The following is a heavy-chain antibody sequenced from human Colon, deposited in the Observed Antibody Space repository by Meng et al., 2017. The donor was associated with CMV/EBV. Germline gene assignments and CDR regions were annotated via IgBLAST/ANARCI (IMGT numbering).Heavy chain of an antibody. V-gene: IGHV3-74*03. CDR1: GFTFSSHW. Sequence: GESLKISCAASGFTFSSHWMHWVRQAPGKGLVSVSRINTDGSYVTYADSVKGRFTISRDNAKNTLYLQMNSLRAEDTAIYYCARDKGTGAFDYWGQGSLVTVSS. CDR2: INTDGSYV. CDR3: ARDKGTGAFDY. D-gene: IGHD3/OR15-3a*01. J-gene: IGHJ4*02.